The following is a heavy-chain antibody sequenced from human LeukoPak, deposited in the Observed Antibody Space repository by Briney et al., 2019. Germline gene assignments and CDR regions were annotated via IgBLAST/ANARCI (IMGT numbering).Heavy chain of an antibody. CDR2: IIPILGIA. CDR3: ARADSSSIYDSSGYLDY. J-gene: IGHJ4*02. D-gene: IGHD3-22*01. V-gene: IGHV1-69*02. Sequence: SVKVSCKASRGTFSSYTISWVRQAPGQGLEWMGRIIPILGIANYAQKFQGRVTITADKSTSTAYMELSSLRSEDTAVYYCARADSSSIYDSSGYLDYWGQGTLVTVSS. CDR1: RGTFSSYT.